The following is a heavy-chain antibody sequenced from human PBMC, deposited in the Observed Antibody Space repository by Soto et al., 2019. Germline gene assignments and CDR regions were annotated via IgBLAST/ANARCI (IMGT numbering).Heavy chain of an antibody. CDR1: GYTFTSYA. J-gene: IGHJ4*02. CDR3: ARESLEVAGEHFDY. D-gene: IGHD6-19*01. Sequence: QVQLVQSGAEVKKPGASVKVSCKASGYTFTSYAMHWVRQAPGQRLEWMGWINAGNGNTKYSQKFQGRVTITRDTSASTAYMELSSLRSEDTAVYYCARESLEVAGEHFDYWGQGTLVTVSS. CDR2: INAGNGNT. V-gene: IGHV1-3*01.